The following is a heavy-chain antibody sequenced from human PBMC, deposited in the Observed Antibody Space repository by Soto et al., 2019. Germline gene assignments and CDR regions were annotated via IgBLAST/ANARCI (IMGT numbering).Heavy chain of an antibody. CDR1: GFTADDYA. CDR3: EKDMKWGGMTTIHYFDS. Sequence: EVQLVESGGGLVQPGRSLRLSCVASGFTADDYAMHWVRQAPGKGLEWVSGISSNSDTIDYADSVKGRFTISRDNAKNSLFLQMTSLRPENTALYYWEKDMKWGGMTTIHYFDSWGQGTLVTVSS. V-gene: IGHV3-9*02. CDR2: ISSNSDTI. J-gene: IGHJ4*02. D-gene: IGHD4-17*01.